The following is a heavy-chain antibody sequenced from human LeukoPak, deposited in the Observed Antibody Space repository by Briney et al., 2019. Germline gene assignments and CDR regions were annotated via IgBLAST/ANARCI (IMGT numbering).Heavy chain of an antibody. CDR3: ARWGHGDYVEPDY. CDR1: GYSFTSYW. CDR2: TYPGDSES. J-gene: IGHJ4*02. Sequence: HGESLKISCKGSGYSFTSYWIGWVRQMPGKGLEWMGITYPGDSESRYSPSFQGQVTISADKSISTANLQWSSLKASDTAMYYCARWGHGDYVEPDYWGQGTLVTVSS. V-gene: IGHV5-51*01. D-gene: IGHD4-17*01.